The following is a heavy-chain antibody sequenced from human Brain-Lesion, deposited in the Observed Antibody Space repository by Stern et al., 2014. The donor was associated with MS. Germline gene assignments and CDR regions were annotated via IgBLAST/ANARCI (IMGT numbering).Heavy chain of an antibody. CDR1: GGSISSGSYY. D-gene: IGHD5-18*01. V-gene: IGHV4-61*02. CDR3: VRETGGYTYGDTDFFDF. J-gene: IGHJ4*02. CDR2: IYASGST. Sequence: VQLVQSGPGLVKPSQTLSLTCSVSGGSISSGSYYWNWIRQPAGKGLEWIGRIYASGSTNSSPSLKSRVLISGDPSKNQFSLKLSSVTAADAAMYYCVRETGGYTYGDTDFFDFWGQGTLVTVSS.